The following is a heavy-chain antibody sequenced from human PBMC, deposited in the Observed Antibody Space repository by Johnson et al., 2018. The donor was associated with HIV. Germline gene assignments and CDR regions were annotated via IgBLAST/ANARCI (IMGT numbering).Heavy chain of an antibody. CDR1: GFIFNDYA. D-gene: IGHD5-12*01. J-gene: IGHJ3*02. CDR2: INWNSVIT. Sequence: VQLVESGGGLVQPGRSLRLSCAASGFIFNDYAMHWVRQVPGKGLEWVSGINWNSVITAYADSVKGRFTISRDNAKNSLYLQMNSLRAEDTAWYYCATDIRSGYRDAAFDIWGRGTMVTVSS. CDR3: ATDIRSGYRDAAFDI. V-gene: IGHV3-9*01.